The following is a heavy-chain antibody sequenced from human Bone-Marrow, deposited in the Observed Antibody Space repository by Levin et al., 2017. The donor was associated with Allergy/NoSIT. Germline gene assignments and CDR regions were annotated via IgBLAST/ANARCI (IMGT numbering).Heavy chain of an antibody. CDR1: GYTFSDYY. Sequence: PGESLKISCSVSGYTFSDYYIHWIRETPGQGLEWIGWIDPTRGATQLAEKFHARVVLTRDSSISTAYMELGKLRSDDTALYYCARGGASSNDYWGQGTLVTVSS. D-gene: IGHD6-13*01. V-gene: IGHV1-2*02. CDR2: IDPTRGAT. CDR3: ARGGASSNDY. J-gene: IGHJ4*02.